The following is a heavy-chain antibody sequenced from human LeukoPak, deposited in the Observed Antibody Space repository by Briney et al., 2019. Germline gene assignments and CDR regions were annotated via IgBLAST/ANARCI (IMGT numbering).Heavy chain of an antibody. J-gene: IGHJ4*02. D-gene: IGHD1-26*01. CDR3: TRGGSGSPLDY. V-gene: IGHV3-72*01. Sequence: GGSLGLSCAASGFTFSDHYMDWVRQAPGEGLEWVGGTRNKAKSYTTEYAASVKGRFTISRDDSKNSLYLQINSLKTEDTAVYCCTRGGSGSPLDYWGQGTLVTVSS. CDR2: TRNKAKSYTT. CDR1: GFTFSDHY.